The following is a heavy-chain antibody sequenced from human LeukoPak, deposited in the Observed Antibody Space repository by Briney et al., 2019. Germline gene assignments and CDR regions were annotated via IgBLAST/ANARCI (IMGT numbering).Heavy chain of an antibody. V-gene: IGHV4-39*02. CDR1: GDSVSSTDYY. J-gene: IGHJ4*02. CDR3: ATQDSSHY. Sequence: SETLSLTCTVSGDSVSSTDYYWGWIRQPPGRGLEWIASIRYSESSYYNPSLKSRATISVDTSKNHFSLKLRSLTATDTAVNYCATQDSSHYWGQGTLVTVSS. D-gene: IGHD3-22*01. CDR2: IRYSESS.